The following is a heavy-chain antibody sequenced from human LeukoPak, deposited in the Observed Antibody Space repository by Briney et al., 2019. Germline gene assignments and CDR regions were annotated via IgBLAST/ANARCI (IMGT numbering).Heavy chain of an antibody. V-gene: IGHV4-38-2*02. Sequence: PSETLSLTCTVSGYSISSGYYWGWIRQPPGKGLEWIGSIYHSGSTYYNPSLKSRVTISVDTSKNQFSLKLSSVTAADTAVYYCGGGRGENWFDPWGQGTLVTVSS. CDR3: GGGRGENWFDP. J-gene: IGHJ5*02. D-gene: IGHD3-16*01. CDR1: GYSISSGYY. CDR2: IYHSGST.